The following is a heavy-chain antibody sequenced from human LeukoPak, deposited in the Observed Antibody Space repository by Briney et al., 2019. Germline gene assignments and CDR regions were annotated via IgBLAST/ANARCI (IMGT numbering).Heavy chain of an antibody. CDR1: GFTFSSYA. J-gene: IGHJ4*02. D-gene: IGHD5-18*01. V-gene: IGHV3-23*01. Sequence: PGGSLRLSCAAPGFTFSSYALSWVRQAPGKGLEWVSTISGSGDSTYYADSVKGRFTISRDNSKNTLLLQMNSLRAEDTAVYYCAKDLQLWSFDYWGQGTLVTVSS. CDR3: AKDLQLWSFDY. CDR2: ISGSGDST.